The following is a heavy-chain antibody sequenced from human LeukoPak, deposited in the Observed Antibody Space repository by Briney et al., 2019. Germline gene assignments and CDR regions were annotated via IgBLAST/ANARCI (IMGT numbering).Heavy chain of an antibody. CDR3: ARGGLIGDPNWYDP. D-gene: IGHD2/OR15-2a*01. J-gene: IGHJ5*02. CDR2: IYHSRNT. CDR1: GYSISSGYY. Sequence: PSETLSLTCTVSGYSISSGYYWGWIRQPPGKGLGWIGSIYHSRNTYYNPSLNGRVTISVDTSKNQFSLKMSSVNAADTAVYYCARGGLIGDPNWYDPWGQGTLVTVSS. V-gene: IGHV4-38-2*02.